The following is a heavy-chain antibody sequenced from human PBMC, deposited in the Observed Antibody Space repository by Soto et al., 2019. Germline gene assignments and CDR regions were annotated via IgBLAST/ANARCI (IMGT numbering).Heavy chain of an antibody. CDR2: IYPGDSDT. CDR1: GYSFTTYW. V-gene: IGHV5-51*06. J-gene: IGHJ3*01. CDR3: AFGIIGGSVFGEPVPKIKGLNVLKF. Sequence: GESLKISCKGSGYSFTTYWIGWVRQMPGKGLEWMGIIYPGDSDTRYSPSFQGQVTISADKSISTAYLQWSSLKASDTAMYYCAFGIIGGSVFGEPVPKIKGLNVLKFGGQGTM. D-gene: IGHD3-16*01.